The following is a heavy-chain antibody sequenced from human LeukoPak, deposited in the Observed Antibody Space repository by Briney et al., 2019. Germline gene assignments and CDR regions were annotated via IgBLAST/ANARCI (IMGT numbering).Heavy chain of an antibody. Sequence: ASVKVSCKASGYTFTSYGISWVRQAPGQGLEWMGWSSAYNGNTNYAQKLQGRVTMTTDTSTSTAYMERRSLRSDDTAVYYCARDGRIQLFDAFDIWGQGTMVTVSS. CDR3: ARDGRIQLFDAFDI. CDR1: GYTFTSYG. D-gene: IGHD5-18*01. CDR2: SSAYNGNT. J-gene: IGHJ3*02. V-gene: IGHV1-18*01.